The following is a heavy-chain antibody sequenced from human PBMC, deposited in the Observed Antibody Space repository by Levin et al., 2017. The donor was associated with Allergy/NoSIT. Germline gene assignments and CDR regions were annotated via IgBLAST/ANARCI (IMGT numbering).Heavy chain of an antibody. J-gene: IGHJ4*02. CDR2: IWYDGSNQ. Sequence: GGSLRLSCAASGFTFSSYGMHWVRQAPGKGLEWVAIIWYDGSNQFYADSVKGRFTISRDNSQNTLYLQMNSLRDEDTALYYCARDESSRAVAGTVVDSWGQGTLVTVSS. V-gene: IGHV3-33*01. CDR1: GFTFSSYG. CDR3: ARDESSRAVAGTVVDS. D-gene: IGHD6-13*01.